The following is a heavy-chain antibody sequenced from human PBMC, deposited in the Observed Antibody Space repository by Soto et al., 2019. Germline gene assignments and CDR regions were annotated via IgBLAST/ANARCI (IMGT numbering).Heavy chain of an antibody. J-gene: IGHJ6*02. Sequence: PSETLSLTCTVSGGSISSSSYYSGWIRQPPRKGLEWIGSIYHSGSTNYNPSLKSRVTISVDKSKNQFSLKLSSVTAAYTAVYYCARDWDYYGSGSYAYGMDVWGQGTTVTVSS. D-gene: IGHD3-10*01. CDR3: ARDWDYYGSGSYAYGMDV. V-gene: IGHV4-39*07. CDR2: IYHSGST. CDR1: GGSISSSSYY.